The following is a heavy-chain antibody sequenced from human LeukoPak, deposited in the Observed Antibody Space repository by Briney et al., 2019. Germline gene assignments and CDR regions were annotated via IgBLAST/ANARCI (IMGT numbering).Heavy chain of an antibody. J-gene: IGHJ4*02. D-gene: IGHD5-18*01. V-gene: IGHV4-59*08. CDR1: SGPISSYY. CDR3: GRGGYSVIDY. Sequence: PSETLSLTCTVSSGPISSYYWTWIRQPPGKGLEWIGYIFYTGSTNYNPSLKSRVTMSVHTSKNHFSLKLSSVTAADTAVYYCGRGGYSVIDYWGQGTLVTVSS. CDR2: IFYTGST.